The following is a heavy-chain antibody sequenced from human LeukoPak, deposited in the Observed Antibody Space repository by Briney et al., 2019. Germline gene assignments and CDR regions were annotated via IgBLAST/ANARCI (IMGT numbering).Heavy chain of an antibody. CDR3: AKYGAVAGPNWFDP. D-gene: IGHD6-19*01. CDR2: ISGSGGST. Sequence: PGGSLRLSCAASGFTFSSFPMSWVRQAPGKGLEWFSGISGSGGSTYYAVSVKGRFTISRDNSKNTLYLQMNSLRAEDTAVYYCAKYGAVAGPNWFDPWGQGTLVTVSS. V-gene: IGHV3-23*01. CDR1: GFTFSSFP. J-gene: IGHJ5*02.